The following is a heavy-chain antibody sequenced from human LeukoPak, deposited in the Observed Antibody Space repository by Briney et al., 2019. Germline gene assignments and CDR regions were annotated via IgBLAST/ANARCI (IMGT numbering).Heavy chain of an antibody. J-gene: IGHJ4*02. CDR1: GFTFSSYW. V-gene: IGHV3-7*01. CDR3: ARDHYYDSSGYDDY. CDR2: IKQDGSEK. Sequence: GGSLGLSCAASGFTFSSYWMSWVRQAPGKGLEWVANIKQDGSEKYYVDSVKGRFTISRDNAKNSLYLQMNSLRAEDTAVYYCARDHYYDSSGYDDYWGQGTLVTVSS. D-gene: IGHD3-22*01.